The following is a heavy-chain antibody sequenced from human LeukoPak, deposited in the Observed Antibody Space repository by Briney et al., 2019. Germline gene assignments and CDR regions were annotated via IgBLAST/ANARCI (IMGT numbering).Heavy chain of an antibody. J-gene: IGHJ1*01. V-gene: IGHV3-30*19. CDR3: ARGGYSSGWYSPKAEDEYFQH. Sequence: GRSLRLSCAASGFTFSSHAIHWVRQAPGKGLEWVAVISYDGSNKYYADSVKGRFTISRDNSKNTVYLQMNSLRGEDTAVYYCARGGYSSGWYSPKAEDEYFQHWGQGTLVTVSS. D-gene: IGHD6-19*01. CDR1: GFTFSSHA. CDR2: ISYDGSNK.